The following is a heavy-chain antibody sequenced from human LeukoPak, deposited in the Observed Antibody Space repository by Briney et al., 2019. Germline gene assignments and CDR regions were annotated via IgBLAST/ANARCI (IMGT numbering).Heavy chain of an antibody. J-gene: IGHJ6*02. D-gene: IGHD3-10*01. CDR1: GFTFSSYA. Sequence: GGCLRLSCAASGFTFSSYAMSWVRQAPGKGLEWVSAISGSGGSTYYADSVKGRFTISRDNSKNTLYLQMNSLRAEDTAVYYCAKDRDPVSGPVYGMDVWGQGTTVTVSS. CDR3: AKDRDPVSGPVYGMDV. V-gene: IGHV3-23*01. CDR2: ISGSGGST.